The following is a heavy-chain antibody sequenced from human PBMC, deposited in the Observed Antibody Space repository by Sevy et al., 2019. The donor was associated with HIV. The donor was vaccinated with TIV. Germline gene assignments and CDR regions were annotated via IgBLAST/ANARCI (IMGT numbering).Heavy chain of an antibody. D-gene: IGHD3-9*01. CDR2: LSDGGVST. J-gene: IGHJ4*02. CDR3: ARDRATSATGTLFDY. Sequence: GGSLRLSCAASGFTSSSYAMSWVRQPPGRGLELVSTLSDGGVSTYYADSVKGRFTISRDNSKNILYLQMNSLRAEDTAVYYCARDRATSATGTLFDYWGQGTLVTVSS. CDR1: GFTSSSYA. V-gene: IGHV3-23*01.